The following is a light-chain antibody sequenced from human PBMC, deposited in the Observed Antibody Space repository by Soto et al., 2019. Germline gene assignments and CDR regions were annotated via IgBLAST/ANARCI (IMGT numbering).Light chain of an antibody. CDR2: EVN. Sequence: QSALTQPPSASGSPGQSVAISCTGTSSDVGGYNYVSWYQQHPGKAPKLMIYEVNKRPSGVPDRFSGSKSGTSASLAITGLQAEDEADYYCQSYDSSLSGFYVFGTGTKVTVL. CDR1: SSDVGGYNY. V-gene: IGLV2-8*01. J-gene: IGLJ1*01. CDR3: QSYDSSLSGFYV.